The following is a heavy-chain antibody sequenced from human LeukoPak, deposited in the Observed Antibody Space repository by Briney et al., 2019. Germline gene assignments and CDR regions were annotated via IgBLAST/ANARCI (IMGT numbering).Heavy chain of an antibody. CDR3: AREGSQTVSATYPGND. V-gene: IGHV3-7*01. J-gene: IGHJ4*02. CDR1: GFILSSYW. CDR2: IKQDGSKK. D-gene: IGHD4-11*01. Sequence: GGSLRLSCAGSGFILSSYWMSWVRQAPGKGLEWVANIKQDGSKKYYVDSVKGRFTISRDNAKNSLYLQMNSLRAEDTAVYYCAREGSQTVSATYPGNDWGQGTRVTVSS.